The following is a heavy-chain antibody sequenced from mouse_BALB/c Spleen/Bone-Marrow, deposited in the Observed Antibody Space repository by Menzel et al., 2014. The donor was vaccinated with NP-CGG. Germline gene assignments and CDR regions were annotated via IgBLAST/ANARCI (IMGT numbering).Heavy chain of an antibody. CDR2: VSSGGSYT. CDR1: GFTFSSYG. D-gene: IGHD2-4*01. J-gene: IGHJ2*01. CDR3: ARQTYYDYDGYFDY. Sequence: EVKVVESGGDLVKPGGSLKLSCAASGFTFSSYGMTWVRQTPDKRLEWVATVSSGGSYTYYPDSVKGRFTISRDNAKNTLYLQMSSLKSEDTATYYCARQTYYDYDGYFDYWGQGTTLTVSS. V-gene: IGHV5-6*01.